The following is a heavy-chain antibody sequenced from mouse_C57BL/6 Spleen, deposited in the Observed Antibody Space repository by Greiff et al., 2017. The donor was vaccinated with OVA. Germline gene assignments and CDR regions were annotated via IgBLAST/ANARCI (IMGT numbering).Heavy chain of an antibody. D-gene: IGHD2-4*01. V-gene: IGHV1-55*01. CDR3: AIGGLRLWDVDY. CDR1: GYTFTSYW. J-gene: IGHJ2*01. Sequence: QVQLKQPGAELVKPGASVKMSCKASGYTFTSYWITWVKQRPGQGLEWIGDIYPGSGSTNYNEKFKSKATLTVDTSSSTAYMQLSSLTSEDSAVYCCAIGGLRLWDVDYWGQGTTLTVSS. CDR2: IYPGSGST.